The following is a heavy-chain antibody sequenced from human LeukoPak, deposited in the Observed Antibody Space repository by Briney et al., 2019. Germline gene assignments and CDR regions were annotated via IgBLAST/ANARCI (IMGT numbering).Heavy chain of an antibody. J-gene: IGHJ4*02. V-gene: IGHV3-48*03. CDR2: ISSTGSSI. CDR1: GFTFSSYE. CDR3: ARDSSISVAGLDY. D-gene: IGHD6-19*01. Sequence: GSLRLSCAASGFTFSSYEVNWVRQAPGKGLEWVSYISSTGSSIYYADSVKGRFTISRDNAKNSLYLQMNSLRAEDTAIYYCARDSSISVAGLDYWGQGTLVTVSS.